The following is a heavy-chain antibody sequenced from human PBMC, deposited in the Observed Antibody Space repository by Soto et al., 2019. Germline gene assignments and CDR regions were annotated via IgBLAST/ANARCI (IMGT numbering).Heavy chain of an antibody. Sequence: QVQLVESGGGVVQPGRSLRLSCAASGFTFSSYAMHWVRQAPGKGLEWVAVISYDGSNKYYADSVKGRFTISRDNSKNSLYLQLTSLVAKDTAVYYCARIQYYDILTGYYWSAKGDYGMDVWGQGTTVTVSS. D-gene: IGHD3-9*01. CDR1: GFTFSSYA. V-gene: IGHV3-30-3*01. J-gene: IGHJ6*02. CDR2: ISYDGSNK. CDR3: ARIQYYDILTGYYWSAKGDYGMDV.